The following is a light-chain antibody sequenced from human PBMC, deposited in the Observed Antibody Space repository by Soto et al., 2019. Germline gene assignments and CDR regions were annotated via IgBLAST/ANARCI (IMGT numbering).Light chain of an antibody. J-gene: IGLJ1*01. Sequence: QSVLTQPASVSGSPGHSISIFCTGTTNDVGAYNYVSWYQLHPGTAPQVIIHEVTNRPAGVSNRFSGSKSGNTASLTISGLRAEDEADYFCASYSTITPFVFGTGTKLTVL. CDR3: ASYSTITPFV. V-gene: IGLV2-14*01. CDR1: TNDVGAYNY. CDR2: EVT.